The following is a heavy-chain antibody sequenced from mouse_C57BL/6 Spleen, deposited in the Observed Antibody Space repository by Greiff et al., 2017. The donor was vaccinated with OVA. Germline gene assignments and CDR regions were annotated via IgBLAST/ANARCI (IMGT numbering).Heavy chain of an antibody. J-gene: IGHJ1*03. D-gene: IGHD1-1*01. V-gene: IGHV1-64*01. Sequence: QVHVKQPGAELVKPGASVKLSCKASGYTFTSYWMHWVKQRPGQGLEWIGMIHPNSGSTNYNEKFKSKATLTVDKSSSTAYMQLSSLTSEDSAVYYCARRDYGSSYRYFDVWGTGTTVTVSS. CDR2: IHPNSGST. CDR1: GYTFTSYW. CDR3: ARRDYGSSYRYFDV.